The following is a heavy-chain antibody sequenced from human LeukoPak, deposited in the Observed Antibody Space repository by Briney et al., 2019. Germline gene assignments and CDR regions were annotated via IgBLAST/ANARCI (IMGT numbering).Heavy chain of an antibody. CDR2: IGTAGDT. V-gene: IGHV3-13*01. J-gene: IGHJ3*02. CDR3: ARVGDDYGDNGRAFDI. CDR1: GFTFSSYD. D-gene: IGHD4-17*01. Sequence: GGSLRLSCAAPGFTFSSYDMHWVRQATGKGLEWFSAIGTAGDTYYPGSVKGRFTISRENAKNSLYLQMNSLRAGDTAVYYCARVGDDYGDNGRAFDIRGQGTMVTVSS.